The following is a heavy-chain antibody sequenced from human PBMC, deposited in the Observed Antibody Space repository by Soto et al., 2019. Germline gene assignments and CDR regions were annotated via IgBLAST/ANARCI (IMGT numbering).Heavy chain of an antibody. CDR2: ISGSGGST. D-gene: IGHD2-15*01. V-gene: IGHV3-23*01. CDR3: AKYGSGSRHYYYYMDV. Sequence: GGSLRLSCAASGFTFSSYAMSWVRQAPGKGLEWVSAISGSGGSTYYADSVKGRFTISRDNSKNTLYLQMNSLRAEDTAVYYCAKYGSGSRHYYYYMDVWGKGTTVTVSS. CDR1: GFTFSSYA. J-gene: IGHJ6*03.